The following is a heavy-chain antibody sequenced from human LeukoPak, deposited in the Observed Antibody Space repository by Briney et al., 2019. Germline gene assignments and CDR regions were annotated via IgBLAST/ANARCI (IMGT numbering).Heavy chain of an antibody. Sequence: GGSLRLSCAASGFTVSSNYMSWVRQAPGKGLEWVSVIYSGGSIYYADSVKGRFTISRDNSKNTLYLQMNSLRAEDTAVYYCARVQTVDGYYYYGMDVWGQGTTVTVSS. CDR2: IYSGGSI. CDR1: GFTVSSNY. V-gene: IGHV3-53*01. CDR3: ARVQTVDGYYYYGMDV. J-gene: IGHJ6*02. D-gene: IGHD2-8*01.